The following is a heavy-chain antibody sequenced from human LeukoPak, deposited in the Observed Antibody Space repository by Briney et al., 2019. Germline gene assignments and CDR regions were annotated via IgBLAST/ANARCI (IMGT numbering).Heavy chain of an antibody. CDR1: GGSFSGYY. J-gene: IGHJ4*02. Sequence: SETLSLTCVVYGGSFSGYYWSWIRQPPGNGREGIGEISHTGSTNYHPSLKSRVTISVDTSKNHFSLKLSSVTAADTGVYYCARGRHDITVPVAIGRHLDYWGQGTLVTVSS. CDR2: ISHTGST. V-gene: IGHV4-34*01. D-gene: IGHD2-2*01. CDR3: ARGRHDITVPVAIGRHLDY.